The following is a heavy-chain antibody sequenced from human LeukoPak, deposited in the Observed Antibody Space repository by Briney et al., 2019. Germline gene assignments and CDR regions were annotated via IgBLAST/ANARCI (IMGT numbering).Heavy chain of an antibody. D-gene: IGHD1-26*01. CDR1: GFTFSSYA. CDR3: VKDRRGRGSGSYCEVFDY. CDR2: ISSNGGST. J-gene: IGHJ4*02. V-gene: IGHV3-64D*06. Sequence: GGSLRLSCSASGFTFSSYAMHWVRQAPGKGLEYVSAISSNGGSTYYADSVKGRFTISRDNSKNTLYLQMSSLRAEDTAVYYCVKDRRGRGSGSYCEVFDYWGQGTLVTVSS.